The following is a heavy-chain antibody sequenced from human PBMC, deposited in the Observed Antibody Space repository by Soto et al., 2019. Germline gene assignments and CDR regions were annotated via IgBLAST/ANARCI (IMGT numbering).Heavy chain of an antibody. CDR3: ARPWSSSWYYFDY. D-gene: IGHD6-13*01. Sequence: QVQLVQSGAEVKKPGASVKVSCKASGYTFTSYYMHWVRQAPGQGLEWMGIINPSGGRTSYAQKFQGRFTMSRDTSTSTVYMELRSLRSEDTAVYYCARPWSSSWYYFDYWGQGTLVTVSS. CDR1: GYTFTSYY. V-gene: IGHV1-46*01. J-gene: IGHJ4*02. CDR2: INPSGGRT.